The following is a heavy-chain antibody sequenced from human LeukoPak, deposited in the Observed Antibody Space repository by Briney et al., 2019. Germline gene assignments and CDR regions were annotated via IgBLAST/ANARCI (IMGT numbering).Heavy chain of an antibody. V-gene: IGHV1-69*13. D-gene: IGHD4-23*01. CDR2: IIPMFGAT. CDR1: GGTFSTYS. Sequence: GASVKVSCKASGGTFSTYSINWVRQAPGQGLEWMGGIIPMFGATNHALSFQGRVTFTADESTSTAYMELSSLRSEDTAVYYCARGDYGGWAEYFLHWARAPWSSSPQ. CDR3: ARGDYGGWAEYFLH. J-gene: IGHJ1*01.